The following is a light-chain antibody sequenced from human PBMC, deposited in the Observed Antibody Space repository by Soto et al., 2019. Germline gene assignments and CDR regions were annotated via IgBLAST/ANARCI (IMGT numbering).Light chain of an antibody. Sequence: EIVLTQSPGTLSLSPGERATLSCRASQSVNSRYLAWYQQQPGQPPSLLIYGASSRATGIPDRFSGSGSGTDFTLTINRLEPEDFAVYYCQQYGSSLWTIGQGTKVEIK. CDR3: QQYGSSLWT. V-gene: IGKV3-20*01. CDR2: GAS. CDR1: QSVNSRY. J-gene: IGKJ1*01.